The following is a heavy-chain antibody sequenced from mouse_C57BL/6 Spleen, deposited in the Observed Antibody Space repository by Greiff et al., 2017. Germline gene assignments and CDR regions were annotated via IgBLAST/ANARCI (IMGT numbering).Heavy chain of an antibody. D-gene: IGHD1-1*01. V-gene: IGHV1-82*01. CDR3: AKNGGYYGSGALDY. J-gene: IGHJ4*01. CDR1: GYAFSSSW. Sequence: VQLQQSGPELVKPGASVKISCKASGYAFSSSWMDWVKQRPGKGLEWIGLIYPGDGDTNYNGKFKGKATLTADKSSSTAYMQLSSLTSEDSAVYFAAKNGGYYGSGALDYWGQGTSVTVSA. CDR2: IYPGDGDT.